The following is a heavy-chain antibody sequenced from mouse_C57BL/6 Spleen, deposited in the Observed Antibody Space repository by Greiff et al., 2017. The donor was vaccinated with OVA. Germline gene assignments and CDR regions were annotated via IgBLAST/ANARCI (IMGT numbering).Heavy chain of an antibody. J-gene: IGHJ2*01. CDR3: ARWDDEGHFDY. CDR2: IDPNSGGT. V-gene: IGHV1-72*01. Sequence: LQQPGAELVKPGASVKLSCKASGYTFTSYWMHWVKQRPGRGLEGIGRIDPNSGGTKYNEKFKSKATLTVDKPSSTAYMQLSSLTSEDSAVYYCARWDDEGHFDYWGQGTTLTVSS. D-gene: IGHD4-1*01. CDR1: GYTFTSYW.